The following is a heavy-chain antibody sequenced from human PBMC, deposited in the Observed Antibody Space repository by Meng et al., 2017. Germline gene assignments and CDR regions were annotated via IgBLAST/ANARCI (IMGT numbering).Heavy chain of an antibody. D-gene: IGHD5-18*01. V-gene: IGHV4-34*01. J-gene: IGHJ4*02. CDR3: ARGGGYSYGFGSIDY. CDR2: INHSGST. CDR1: GGSFSGYY. Sequence: VVLQPWGAGLVKPSETLSLTCAVYGGSFSGYYWSWIRQPPGKGLEWIGEINHSGSTNYNPSLKSRVTISVDTSKNQFSLKLSSVTAADTAVYYCARGGGYSYGFGSIDYWGQGTLVTVSS.